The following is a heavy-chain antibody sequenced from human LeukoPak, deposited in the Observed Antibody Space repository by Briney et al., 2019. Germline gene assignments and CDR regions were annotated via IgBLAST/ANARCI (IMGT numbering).Heavy chain of an antibody. CDR1: GYSFTSYW. D-gene: IGHD5-18*01. Sequence: GESLKISCKGPGYSFTSYWISWVRQMPGKGLEWMGRIDPSDSYTNYSPSFQGHATISADKSISTAYLQWSSLKASDTAMYYCARHGDFTAMITWGQGTLVTVSS. J-gene: IGHJ5*02. CDR2: IDPSDSYT. V-gene: IGHV5-10-1*01. CDR3: ARHGDFTAMIT.